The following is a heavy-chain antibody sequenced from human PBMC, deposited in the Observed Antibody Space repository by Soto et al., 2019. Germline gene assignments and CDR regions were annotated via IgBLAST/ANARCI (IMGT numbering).Heavy chain of an antibody. V-gene: IGHV3-21*01. CDR1: GFLFSSNV. Sequence: GGSLRLSCAASGFLFSSNVMNWVRQAPGKGLEWVSSISSSSTYIYYTDSVKGRFNISRDNARNSLFLQINSLRAEDTAVYYCATTSTGYSNYPLDYWGQGTLVTVSS. D-gene: IGHD4-4*01. CDR3: ATTSTGYSNYPLDY. CDR2: ISSSSTYI. J-gene: IGHJ4*02.